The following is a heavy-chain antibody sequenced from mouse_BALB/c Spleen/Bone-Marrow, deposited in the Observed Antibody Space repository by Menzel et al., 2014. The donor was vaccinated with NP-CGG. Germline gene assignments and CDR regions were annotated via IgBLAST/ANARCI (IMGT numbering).Heavy chain of an antibody. CDR2: VNPYSEGA. CDR3: ARSKDWYFDV. V-gene: IGHV1-14*01. J-gene: IGHJ1*01. Sequence: VQLQQSGPELVKPGASVKMSCKASGYTFTSYMMHWVKQKPGQGLEWVGYVNPYSEGAYYTEDFKGKATLTSDKSSSTVYMELSSLTSEDSAAFYCARSKDWYFDVWGAGTTVTVSS. CDR1: GYTFTSYM.